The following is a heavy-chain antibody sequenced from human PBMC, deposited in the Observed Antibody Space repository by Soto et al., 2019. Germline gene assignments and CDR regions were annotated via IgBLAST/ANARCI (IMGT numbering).Heavy chain of an antibody. J-gene: IGHJ6*02. CDR3: ARDQLGYCSGGSCYGYYYYYGMDV. V-gene: IGHV3-33*01. D-gene: IGHD2-15*01. Sequence: GGSLRLSCAASGFTFSSYGMHWVRQAPGKGLEWVAVIWYDGSNKYYADSVKGRFTISRDNSKNTLYLQMNSLRAEDTAVYYCARDQLGYCSGGSCYGYYYYYGMDVWGQGTTVTVSS. CDR1: GFTFSSYG. CDR2: IWYDGSNK.